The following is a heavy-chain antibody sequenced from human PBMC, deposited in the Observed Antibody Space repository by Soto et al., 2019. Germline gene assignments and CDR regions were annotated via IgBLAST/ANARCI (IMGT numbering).Heavy chain of an antibody. CDR1: GFPVSSYF. J-gene: IGHJ4*02. CDR2: ISGGGSNT. V-gene: IGHV3-23*01. Sequence: XESLSLSCAASGFPVSSYFMSWVRQAPGKGLEWVSGISGGGSNTFYADSVKGRFTISRDNSKNTLLLQMNSLGAEDTAVYYCAQDSNKYSSSLRGRYFDYWGQGIGVTVSS. CDR3: AQDSNKYSSSLRGRYFDY. D-gene: IGHD4-4*01.